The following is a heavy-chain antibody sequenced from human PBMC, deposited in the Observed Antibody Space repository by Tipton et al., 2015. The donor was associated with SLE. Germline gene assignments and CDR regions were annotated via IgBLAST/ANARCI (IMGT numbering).Heavy chain of an antibody. CDR3: AKDLTMIVGDAFDI. Sequence: SLRLSCVASGFTFSDSYMCWVRQAPGKGLEWVSVIYSGGSTYYADSVRGRFTISRDNSKNTLYLQMNSLRAEDTAMYYCAKDLTMIVGDAFDIWGQGTMVTVSS. D-gene: IGHD3-22*01. CDR2: IYSGGST. V-gene: IGHV3-66*01. CDR1: GFTFSDSY. J-gene: IGHJ3*02.